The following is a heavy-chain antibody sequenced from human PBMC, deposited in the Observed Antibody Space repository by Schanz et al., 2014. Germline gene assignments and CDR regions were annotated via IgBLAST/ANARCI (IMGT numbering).Heavy chain of an antibody. J-gene: IGHJ6*02. Sequence: QVQLVQSGAEVKKPGPSVKVSCKASRSTFSSYTISWVRQARGQGLEWVGRFIPILDVGNYAQQFQGRVTFTADKSTSTAYMELTSLRSEDTAVYFCARDLTVDTGYVVHYYYYGMDVWGQGTTVTVSS. CDR3: ARDLTVDTGYVVHYYYYGMDV. V-gene: IGHV1-69*08. CDR1: RSTFSSYT. CDR2: FIPILDVG. D-gene: IGHD5-12*01.